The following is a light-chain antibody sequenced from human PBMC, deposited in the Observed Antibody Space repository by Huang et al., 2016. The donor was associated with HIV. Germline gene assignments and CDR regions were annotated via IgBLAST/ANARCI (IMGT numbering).Light chain of an antibody. CDR3: LQYNRAPLLFT. CDR2: GAS. J-gene: IGKJ3*01. Sequence: DIQMTQSPSSLSASVGDRVTITCRASQGFSNFLAWYQQKPGKIPKLLIYGASTLQSGVPSRFSGSGAGTDFTLTISNLQPEDVATYYCLQYNRAPLLFTFGPGTTVDIK. V-gene: IGKV1-27*01. CDR1: QGFSNF.